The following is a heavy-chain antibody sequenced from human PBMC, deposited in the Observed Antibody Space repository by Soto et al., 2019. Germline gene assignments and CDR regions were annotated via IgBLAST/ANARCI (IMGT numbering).Heavy chain of an antibody. V-gene: IGHV4-39*01. D-gene: IGHD4-17*01. CDR1: CGSIISSSYY. Sequence: PSETLSLTCTVSCGSIISSSYYWGWIRQPPGKGLEWIGSIYYSGSTYYNPSLKSRVTISVDTSKNQFSLKLSSVTAADTAVYYCARHAYYGDYVDYWGQGTLVTVSS. CDR2: IYYSGST. CDR3: ARHAYYGDYVDY. J-gene: IGHJ4*02.